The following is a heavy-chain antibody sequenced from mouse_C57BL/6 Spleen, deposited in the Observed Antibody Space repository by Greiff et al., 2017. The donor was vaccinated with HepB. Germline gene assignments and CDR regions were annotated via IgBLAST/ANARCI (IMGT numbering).Heavy chain of an antibody. J-gene: IGHJ4*01. CDR2: IDPSDSYT. D-gene: IGHD2-1*01. Sequence: QVQLQQPGAELVRPGTSVKLSCKASGYTFTSYWMHWVKQRPGQGLEWIGVIDPSDSYTNYNQKFKGKATLTVDTSSITAYMQLSSLTSEDSAVYYCARWKGDLDGNYGAMDYWGQGTSVTVSS. CDR3: ARWKGDLDGNYGAMDY. V-gene: IGHV1-59*01. CDR1: GYTFTSYW.